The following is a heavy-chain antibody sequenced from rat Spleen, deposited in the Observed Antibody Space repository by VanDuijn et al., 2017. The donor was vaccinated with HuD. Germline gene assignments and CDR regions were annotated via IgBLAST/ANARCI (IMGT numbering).Heavy chain of an antibody. CDR2: ISYDGSST. V-gene: IGHV5-29*01. J-gene: IGHJ2*01. D-gene: IGHD4-3*01. CDR1: GFTFSNYD. Sequence: EVQLVESGGGLVQPGRSLKLSCAASGFTFSNYDMAWVRQAPTKGLEWVATISYDGSSTYYRDSVKGRFTISRDNAKSTLYLQMDSLRSEDTATYYCALISGYFDYWGQGVMVTVSS. CDR3: ALISGYFDY.